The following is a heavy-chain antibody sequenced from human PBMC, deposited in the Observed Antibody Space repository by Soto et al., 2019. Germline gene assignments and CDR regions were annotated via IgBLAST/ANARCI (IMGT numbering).Heavy chain of an antibody. Sequence: ASVKVSCTASGYTFTSYYMHSVRQAPGQGLKWMGIINPTGGTTSYAQQLNGGATMTRDTSTSTVYMELSSLRSDDTSVYYCARDLHEFWRGYGGYFDCWGQGTLVTASS. CDR2: INPTGGTT. J-gene: IGHJ4*02. V-gene: IGHV1-46*01. CDR1: GYTFTSYY. D-gene: IGHD3-3*01. CDR3: ARDLHEFWRGYGGYFDC.